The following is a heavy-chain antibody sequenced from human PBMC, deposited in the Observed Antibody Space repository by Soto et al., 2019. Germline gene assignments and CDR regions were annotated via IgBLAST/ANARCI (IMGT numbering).Heavy chain of an antibody. D-gene: IGHD6-13*01. CDR2: ISYDGSNK. J-gene: IGHJ6*02. CDR3: AKDWGWQQLANYYYYGMDV. CDR1: GFTFSSYG. Sequence: GGSLRPSCAASGFTFSSYGMHWVRQAPGKGLEWVAVISYDGSNKYYADSVKGRFTISRDNSKNTLYLQMNSLRAEDTAVYYCAKDWGWQQLANYYYYGMDVWGQGTTVTVSS. V-gene: IGHV3-30*18.